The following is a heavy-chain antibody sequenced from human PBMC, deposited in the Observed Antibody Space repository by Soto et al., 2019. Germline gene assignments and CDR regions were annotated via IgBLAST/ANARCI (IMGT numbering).Heavy chain of an antibody. CDR2: IWYDGSNK. V-gene: IGHV3-33*01. Sequence: GGSLRLSCAASGFTFSSYGMHWVRQAPGKGLEWVAVIWYDGSNKYYADSVKGRFTISRDNSKNTLYLQMNSLRAEDTAVYYCARDGHSTLGEFNFDYWGQGTLVTVSS. J-gene: IGHJ4*02. D-gene: IGHD3-16*01. CDR1: GFTFSSYG. CDR3: ARDGHSTLGEFNFDY.